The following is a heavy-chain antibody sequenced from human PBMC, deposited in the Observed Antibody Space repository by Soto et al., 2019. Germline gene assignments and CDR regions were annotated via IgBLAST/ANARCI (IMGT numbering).Heavy chain of an antibody. CDR1: GFTFSDSW. CDR3: KRDRAYNRFDF. Sequence: PGGSLRLSCVDSGFTFSDSWMAWVRQFPGRGLEWVANINEDESVKNYVDSVRGRFTVSRDNAKNSLYLQMNSLRADDTALYYCKRDRAYNRFDFWGQGTLVTVSS. CDR2: INEDESVK. J-gene: IGHJ4*02. D-gene: IGHD1-1*01. V-gene: IGHV3-7*01.